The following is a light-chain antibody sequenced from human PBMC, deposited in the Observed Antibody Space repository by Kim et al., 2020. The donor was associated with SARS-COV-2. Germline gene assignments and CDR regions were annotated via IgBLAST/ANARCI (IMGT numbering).Light chain of an antibody. CDR1: SSNNGKNT. V-gene: IGLV1-44*01. Sequence: QSVVTQPPSASATPGQRVTISCSGSSSNNGKNTVNWFQQFPGTAPKLLISAYDQRPSGIPDRFSGSKYGTSASLVISGLQSEDEADYYWAVWDDILSSPVFGGGTQLTVL. J-gene: IGLJ3*02. CDR3: AVWDDILSSPV. CDR2: AYD.